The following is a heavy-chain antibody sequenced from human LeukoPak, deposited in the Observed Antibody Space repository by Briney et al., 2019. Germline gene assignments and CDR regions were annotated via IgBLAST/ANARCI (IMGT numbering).Heavy chain of an antibody. CDR1: GGSIGWDY. J-gene: IGHJ4*02. CDR2: IYKSGST. CDR3: TREEYFQDSNGYSYYFHS. Sequence: PSETLSLTCTVSGGSIGWDYWSWIRQSAGKGLEWIGRIYKSGSTNYNPSFRSRVTMSVDTSKNQFSLNVTSVTAADTAVYYCTREEYFQDSNGYSYYFHSWGQGSLVTVSS. D-gene: IGHD3-22*01. V-gene: IGHV4-4*07.